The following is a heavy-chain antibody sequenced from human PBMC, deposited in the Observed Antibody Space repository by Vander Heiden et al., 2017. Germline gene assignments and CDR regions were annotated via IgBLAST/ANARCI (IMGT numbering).Heavy chain of an antibody. CDR3: AKDSLVVVDY. CDR2: ISGSVDNT. D-gene: IGHD3-22*01. J-gene: IGHJ4*02. CDR1: GFSFSSLA. V-gene: IGHV3-23*01. Sequence: VQPLEPGGGLVQPGGFVGLSGASSGFSFSSLAMSWVRQAPGKGLEWVSAISGSVDNTYYADSVKGRFTISRDNSKNTLYLQMNSLRAEDTAVYYCAKDSLVVVDYWGQGTLVTVSS.